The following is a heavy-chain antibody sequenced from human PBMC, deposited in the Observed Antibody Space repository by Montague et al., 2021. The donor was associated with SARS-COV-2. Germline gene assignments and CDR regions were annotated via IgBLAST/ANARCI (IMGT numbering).Heavy chain of an antibody. V-gene: IGHV4-59*01. Sequence: SETLSLTCEVSGDSISSYYWSWIRQSPGKGLEWIGCVHYTGSTKYTPSLKTRVTLSLDTPKNHFSLKLRSVTAADTAIYYCARAQNTCFIANCVNYFEVWGLGALVTVSS. CDR1: GDSISSYY. CDR3: ARAQNTCFIANCVNYFEV. J-gene: IGHJ4*02. CDR2: VHYTGST. D-gene: IGHD1-1*01.